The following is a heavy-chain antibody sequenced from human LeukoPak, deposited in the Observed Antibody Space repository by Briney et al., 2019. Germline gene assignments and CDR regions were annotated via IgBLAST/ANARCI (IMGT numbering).Heavy chain of an antibody. Sequence: GGSLRLSCAAPGFTFSSYGMSWVCQAPGKGLEWVSAISGSGGSTYYADSVKGRFTISRDNSKNTLYLQMNSLRAEDTGVYYCARDSMITFGGTHYMDVWGKGTTVTVSS. CDR1: GFTFSSYG. CDR3: ARDSMITFGGTHYMDV. CDR2: ISGSGGST. V-gene: IGHV3-23*01. D-gene: IGHD3-16*01. J-gene: IGHJ6*03.